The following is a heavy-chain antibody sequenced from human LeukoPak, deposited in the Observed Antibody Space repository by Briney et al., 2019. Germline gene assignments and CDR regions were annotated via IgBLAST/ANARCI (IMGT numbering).Heavy chain of an antibody. CDR1: GFTFDDYT. Sequence: GGSLRLSCAASGFTFDDYTMHWVRQAPGKGLEWVSLISWDGGSTYYADSVKGRFTISRDNSKNSLYLQMNSLRTEDTALYYCAKVIGDGYNWGGFDWGQGTLVTVPS. D-gene: IGHD5-24*01. V-gene: IGHV3-43*01. J-gene: IGHJ4*02. CDR2: ISWDGGST. CDR3: AKVIGDGYNWGGFD.